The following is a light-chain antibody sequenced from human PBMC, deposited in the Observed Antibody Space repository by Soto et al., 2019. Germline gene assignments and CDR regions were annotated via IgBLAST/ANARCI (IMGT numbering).Light chain of an antibody. CDR1: QSVSSS. Sequence: EIVLTQSPATLSLSPGERATLSCRASQSVSSSLAWYQQKPGQAPRLLIYDASSRATGIPARFSGSGSGTDFTLTISSLEAEDFEVYYGQQRSIWPLTFGGGTKVEIK. V-gene: IGKV3-11*01. CDR2: DAS. CDR3: QQRSIWPLT. J-gene: IGKJ4*01.